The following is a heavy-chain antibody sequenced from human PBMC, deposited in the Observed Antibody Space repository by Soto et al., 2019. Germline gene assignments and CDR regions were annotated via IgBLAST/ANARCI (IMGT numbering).Heavy chain of an antibody. V-gene: IGHV3-23*01. J-gene: IGHJ5*01. D-gene: IGHD1-20*01. CDR1: RFTFSDFA. CDR3: AKDAVPYNGKWDWFDS. CDR2: TGGGGSDT. Sequence: DVQLLESGGGLVQPGGSLTLSCAASRFTFSDFAMSWVRQVPGKGLEWVSSTGGGGSDTYYADSVKGRFTISRDNSKNTLYSQMDGLRDEDTAIYYCAKDAVPYNGKWDWFDSWGQGTLVIVSS.